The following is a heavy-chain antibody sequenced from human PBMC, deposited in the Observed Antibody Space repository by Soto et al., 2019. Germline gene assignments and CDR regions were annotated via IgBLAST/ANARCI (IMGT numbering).Heavy chain of an antibody. D-gene: IGHD6-6*01. J-gene: IGHJ4*02. CDR1: GGSFSGYY. Sequence: SETLSLTCAVYGGSFSGYYWSWIRKPPGKGLEWIGEINHSGSTNYNPSLKSRVTISVDTSKNQFSLKLSSVTAADTAVYYCARGLRKLVRGPFDYWGQGTLVTVS. V-gene: IGHV4-34*01. CDR2: INHSGST. CDR3: ARGLRKLVRGPFDY.